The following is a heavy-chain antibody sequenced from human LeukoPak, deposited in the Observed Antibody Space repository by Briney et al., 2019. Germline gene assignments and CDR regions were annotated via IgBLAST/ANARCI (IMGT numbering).Heavy chain of an antibody. Sequence: ASVKVSCKASGYTFTSYYMHWVRQAPGQGLEWMGIINPNAGTTSYAQKFQGRVTVTRDTSTSTAYMELSRLRSDDTAVYYCARDFYYYGSGSPLDPWGQGTLVTVSS. D-gene: IGHD3-10*01. CDR2: INPNAGTT. CDR3: ARDFYYYGSGSPLDP. J-gene: IGHJ5*02. CDR1: GYTFTSYY. V-gene: IGHV1-46*01.